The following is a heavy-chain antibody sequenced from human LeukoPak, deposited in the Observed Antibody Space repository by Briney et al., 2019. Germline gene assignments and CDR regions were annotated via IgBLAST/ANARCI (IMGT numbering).Heavy chain of an antibody. CDR2: ISPSGGDT. Sequence: ASVKVSCKPSGYTFTSYYLHWVRQAAGQGLEWMGIISPSGGDTTYAQRFQDRLTMTRDTSTSTVYMELSSLRSEDTAVYYCARGGTAVTTNYFDYWGQGTLVTVSS. D-gene: IGHD4-23*01. V-gene: IGHV1-46*01. CDR1: GYTFTSYY. CDR3: ARGGTAVTTNYFDY. J-gene: IGHJ4*02.